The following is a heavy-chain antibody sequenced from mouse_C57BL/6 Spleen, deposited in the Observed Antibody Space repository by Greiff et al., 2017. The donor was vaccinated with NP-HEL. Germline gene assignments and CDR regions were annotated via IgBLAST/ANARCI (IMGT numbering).Heavy chain of an antibody. CDR1: GFNIKNTY. CDR3: ASHYYGSSYVDYAMDY. Sequence: EVQLQQSVAELVRPGASVKLSCTASGFNIKNTYMHWVKQRPEQGLEWIGRIDPANGNTKYAPKFQGKATITADTSSNTAYLQLSSLTSEDTAIYYCASHYYGSSYVDYAMDYWGQGTSVTVSS. V-gene: IGHV14-3*01. CDR2: IDPANGNT. D-gene: IGHD1-1*01. J-gene: IGHJ4*01.